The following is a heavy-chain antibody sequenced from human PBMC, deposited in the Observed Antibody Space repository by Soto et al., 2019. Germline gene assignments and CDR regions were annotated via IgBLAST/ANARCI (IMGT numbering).Heavy chain of an antibody. Sequence: SETLSLTCAVSSGSISSSNWWSWVRQPPGEGLEWIGEIYHSGSTNYNPSLKSRVTISVDKSKNQFSLKLSSVTAADTAVYYCARGGYCSSTSCSPYNWFDPWGQGTLVTVSS. V-gene: IGHV4-4*02. CDR2: IYHSGST. D-gene: IGHD2-2*01. CDR1: SGSISSSNW. J-gene: IGHJ5*02. CDR3: ARGGYCSSTSCSPYNWFDP.